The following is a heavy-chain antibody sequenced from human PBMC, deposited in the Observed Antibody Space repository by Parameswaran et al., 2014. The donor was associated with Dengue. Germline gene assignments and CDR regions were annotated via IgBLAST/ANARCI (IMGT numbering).Heavy chain of an antibody. CDR3: AKEYDYGVEDY. J-gene: IGHJ4*01. CDR2: ISYDGSNK. V-gene: IGHV3-30*18. Sequence: WIRHPHGKGLEWVAVISYDGSNKYYADSVKGRFTISRDNSKNTLYLQMNSLRAEDTAVYYCAKEYDYGVEDYWGRNLVTVSS. D-gene: IGHD5-12*01.